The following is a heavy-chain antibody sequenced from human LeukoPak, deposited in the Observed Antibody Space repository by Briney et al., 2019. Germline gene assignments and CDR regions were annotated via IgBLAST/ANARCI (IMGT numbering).Heavy chain of an antibody. CDR3: ARDQDRSLDYYYYGMDV. CDR1: GFTVSSNY. CDR2: IYSGGST. D-gene: IGHD1-1*01. V-gene: IGHV3-66*01. Sequence: PGGSLRLSCAASGFTVSSNYMSWVRQAPGKGLEWVSVIYSGGSTYYADSVKGRFTISRDNSKNTLYLQMNSLRAEDTAVYYCARDQDRSLDYYYYGMDVWGQGTTVTVSS. J-gene: IGHJ6*02.